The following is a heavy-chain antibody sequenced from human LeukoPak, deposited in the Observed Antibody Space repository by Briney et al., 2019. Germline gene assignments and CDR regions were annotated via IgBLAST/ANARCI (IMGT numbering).Heavy chain of an antibody. J-gene: IGHJ4*02. CDR1: GYSISSGYY. Sequence: PSETLSLTCTVPGYSISSGYYWGWIRQPPGKGLEWIGSIYHSGSTYYNPSLKSRVTISVDTSKNQFSLKLSSVTAADTAVYYCARWLQLPGYFDYWGQGTLVTVSS. CDR3: ARWLQLPGYFDY. CDR2: IYHSGST. V-gene: IGHV4-38-2*02. D-gene: IGHD5-24*01.